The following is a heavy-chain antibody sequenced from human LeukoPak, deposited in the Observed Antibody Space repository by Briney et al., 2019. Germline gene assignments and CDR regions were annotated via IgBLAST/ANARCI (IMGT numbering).Heavy chain of an antibody. D-gene: IGHD3-22*01. CDR3: ASARYYDSSGYVDY. J-gene: IGHJ4*02. Sequence: ASETLSLTCAVSGGSISSGGYSWSWIRQPPGKGLEWIGYIYHSGSTYYNPSLKSRVTISADRSKNQFSLKLSSVTAADTAVYYCASARYYDSSGYVDYWGQGTLVTVSS. CDR1: GGSISSGGYS. V-gene: IGHV4-30-2*01. CDR2: IYHSGST.